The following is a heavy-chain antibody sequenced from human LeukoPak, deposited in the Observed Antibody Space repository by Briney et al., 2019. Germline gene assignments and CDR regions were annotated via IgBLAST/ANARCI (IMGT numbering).Heavy chain of an antibody. CDR3: ASRVAGGYSLYYFDY. V-gene: IGHV1-46*03. CDR1: GYTFTSYY. D-gene: IGHD3-22*01. Sequence: ASVKVSCKASGYTFTSYYMHWLRQAPGQGLEWMGIINPSGGSTSYAQKFQGRVTMTRDTSTSTVHMELSSLRSEDTAVYYCASRVAGGYSLYYFDYSGQRTLVTVSS. J-gene: IGHJ4*02. CDR2: INPSGGST.